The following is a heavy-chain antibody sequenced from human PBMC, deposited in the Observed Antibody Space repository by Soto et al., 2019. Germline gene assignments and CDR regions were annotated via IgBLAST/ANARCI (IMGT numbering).Heavy chain of an antibody. Sequence: QVQLVESGGGVVQPGRSLRLSCAASGFTFSSYGMHWVRQAPGKGLEWVAVIWYDGSNKYYADSVKGRFTISRDNSKNTLYLQMNSLRAEDTAVYYCARDNSRYSSSWYPSYWGQGTLVTVSS. V-gene: IGHV3-33*01. CDR3: ARDNSRYSSSWYPSY. CDR2: IWYDGSNK. D-gene: IGHD6-13*01. J-gene: IGHJ4*02. CDR1: GFTFSSYG.